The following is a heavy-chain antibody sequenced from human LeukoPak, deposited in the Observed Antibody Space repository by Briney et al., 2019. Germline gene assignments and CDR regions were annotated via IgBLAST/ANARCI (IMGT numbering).Heavy chain of an antibody. Sequence: ASVKVSCKASGYTFTSYYMHWVRQSPGQGLEWMGIINPSGGSTSYAQKFQGRVTITRATSTSTVYMELSSLRGEDTAVYYCARVWLGGSQNPYNWFDPWGQGSLVTVSS. V-gene: IGHV1-46*01. D-gene: IGHD1-26*01. CDR1: GYTFTSYY. CDR3: ARVWLGGSQNPYNWFDP. J-gene: IGHJ5*02. CDR2: INPSGGST.